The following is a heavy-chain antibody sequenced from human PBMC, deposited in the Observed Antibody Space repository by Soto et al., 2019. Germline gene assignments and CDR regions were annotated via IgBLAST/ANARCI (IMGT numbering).Heavy chain of an antibody. D-gene: IGHD3-10*01. Sequence: PGGSLRLSCTASGFAFGDYAMSWFRQAPGKGLEWVGFIRSKAYGGTTEYAASVKGRFTISRDDSKSIAYLQMNSLKTEDTAVYYCTTRPSRVRGVPSHDYWGQGTLVTFSS. J-gene: IGHJ4*02. CDR1: GFAFGDYA. CDR3: TTRPSRVRGVPSHDY. V-gene: IGHV3-49*03. CDR2: IRSKAYGGTT.